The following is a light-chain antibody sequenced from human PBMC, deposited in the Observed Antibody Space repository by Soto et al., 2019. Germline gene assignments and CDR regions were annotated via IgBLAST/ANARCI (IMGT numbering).Light chain of an antibody. V-gene: IGKV1-16*01. CDR3: QQTFNSPPWT. CDR2: ATS. J-gene: IGKJ1*01. Sequence: DIQMTQSPSSLSASVGDRVTITCRASQDINNYITWFQQRPGEAPKSLIYATSYLQDGVPSRFSGSGSGTDFALTITSLQPEDFASYFCQQTFNSPPWTFGQGTKVDIK. CDR1: QDINNY.